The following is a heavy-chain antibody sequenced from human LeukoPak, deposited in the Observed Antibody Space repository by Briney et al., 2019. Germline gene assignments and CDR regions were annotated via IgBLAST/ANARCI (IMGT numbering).Heavy chain of an antibody. D-gene: IGHD4-23*01. V-gene: IGHV4-31*03. CDR1: GDSISSGGYY. Sequence: NSSQTLSPTCTVSGDSISSGGYYWSWIRQHPGKGLEWIGYIYHSGSTYYNPSLKSRVTISLDTSKNQFSLNLSSVAAADTAVYYCARDYGGNVDAFDIWGQGTMVTVSS. CDR2: IYHSGST. CDR3: ARDYGGNVDAFDI. J-gene: IGHJ3*02.